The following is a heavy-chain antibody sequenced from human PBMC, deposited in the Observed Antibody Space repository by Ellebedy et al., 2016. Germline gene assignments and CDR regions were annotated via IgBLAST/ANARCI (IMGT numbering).Heavy chain of an antibody. D-gene: IGHD5-24*01. CDR2: ISSSSSTI. CDR1: GFTFSSYS. CDR3: AKDMPPRRDGYNGNYFDY. V-gene: IGHV3-48*02. J-gene: IGHJ4*02. Sequence: GGSLRLXXAASGFTFSSYSMNWVRQAPGKGLEWVSYISSSSSTIYYADSVKGRFTISRDNAKNSLYLQMNSLRDEDTAVYYCAKDMPPRRDGYNGNYFDYWGQGTLVTVSS.